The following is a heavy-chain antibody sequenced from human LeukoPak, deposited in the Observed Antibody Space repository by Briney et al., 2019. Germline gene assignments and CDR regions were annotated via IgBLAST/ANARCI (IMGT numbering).Heavy chain of an antibody. Sequence: SETLSLTCTVSGGSISSYYWSWIRQPPGKGLEWIGYIYYSGSTNYNPSLKSRVTISVDTSKNQFSLKLSSVTAADTAVYYCASWSGGDVEGGYWGQGTLVTVSS. CDR2: IYYSGST. D-gene: IGHD2-21*01. J-gene: IGHJ4*02. CDR3: ASWSGGDVEGGY. V-gene: IGHV4-59*01. CDR1: GGSISSYY.